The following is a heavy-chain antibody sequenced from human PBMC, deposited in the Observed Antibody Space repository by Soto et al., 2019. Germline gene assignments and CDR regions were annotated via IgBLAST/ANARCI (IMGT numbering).Heavy chain of an antibody. CDR2: ISYDGSNK. CDR1: GFTFSSYG. D-gene: IGHD2-15*01. V-gene: IGHV3-30*18. J-gene: IGHJ4*02. CDR3: AKDLGYCSGGSCLLLDY. Sequence: QVQLVESGGGVVQPGRSLRLSCAASGFTFSSYGMHWVRQAPGKGLEWVAVISYDGSNKYYADSVKGRFTISRDNSKNTLCLQMNSLRADDTAVYYCAKDLGYCSGGSCLLLDYWGQGTLVTVSS.